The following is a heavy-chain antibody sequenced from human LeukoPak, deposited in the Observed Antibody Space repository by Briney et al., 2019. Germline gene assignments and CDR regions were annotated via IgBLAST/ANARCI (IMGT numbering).Heavy chain of an antibody. V-gene: IGHV3-74*01. CDR1: GFTFSSYW. D-gene: IGHD1-26*01. CDR3: AGALYSGNYGGY. Sequence: GGSLRLSCAASGFTFSSYWMHWVRQVPGKGLVWVSCITGDGSTTAYADSVRDRFTISRDNAKNTLYLQMNSLRAEDSAVYYCAGALYSGNYGGYWGQGTLVTVSS. J-gene: IGHJ4*02. CDR2: ITGDGSTT.